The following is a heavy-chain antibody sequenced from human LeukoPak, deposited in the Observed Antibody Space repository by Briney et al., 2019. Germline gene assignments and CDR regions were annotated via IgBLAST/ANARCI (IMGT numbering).Heavy chain of an antibody. CDR1: GFTFSGSA. D-gene: IGHD6-13*01. Sequence: GGSLRLSCAASGFTFSGSAMHWVRQASGKGLEWVGRIRSKANSYATAYAASVNGRFTISRDDSKNTAYLQMNSLKTEDTAVYYCARHPGYSSSLDYWGQGTLVTVSS. CDR2: IRSKANSYAT. CDR3: ARHPGYSSSLDY. V-gene: IGHV3-73*01. J-gene: IGHJ4*02.